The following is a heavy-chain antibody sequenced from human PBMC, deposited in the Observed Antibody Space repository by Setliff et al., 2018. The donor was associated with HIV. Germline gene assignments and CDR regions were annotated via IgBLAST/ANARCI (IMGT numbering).Heavy chain of an antibody. V-gene: IGHV4-34*01. D-gene: IGHD3-9*01. J-gene: IGHJ4*02. Sequence: SETLSLTCAVYGGALSAYYWSWIRQPPGKGLEWIGEISHSGSTKYNPSLRSRVTISVDTSKNQFSLKLISVTAADTAVYYCAASGALTDWTYYWGQGALVTVSS. CDR2: ISHSGST. CDR3: AASGALTDWTYY. CDR1: GGALSAYY.